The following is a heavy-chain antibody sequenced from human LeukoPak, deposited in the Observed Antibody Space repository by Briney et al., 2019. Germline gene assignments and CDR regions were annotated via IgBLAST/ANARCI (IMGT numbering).Heavy chain of an antibody. CDR1: GFTFSSYA. Sequence: GGSLRLSCAASGFTFSSYAMSRVRQAPGKGLEWVSAISGSGGSTYYADSVKGRFTISRDNSKNTLYLQMNSLRAEDTAVYYCASDLGGNSLVDHAFDIWGQGTVVTVSS. D-gene: IGHD4-23*01. CDR2: ISGSGGST. V-gene: IGHV3-23*01. J-gene: IGHJ3*02. CDR3: ASDLGGNSLVDHAFDI.